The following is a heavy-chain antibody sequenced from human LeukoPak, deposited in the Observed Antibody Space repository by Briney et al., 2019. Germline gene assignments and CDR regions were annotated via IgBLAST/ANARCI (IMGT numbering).Heavy chain of an antibody. V-gene: IGHV5-51*01. D-gene: IGHD3-22*01. J-gene: IGHJ4*02. Sequence: PGESLKISCKGSGYTFTNYWIGWVRQMPGKGLEWMGVIYSGDSGTRYSTSFQGQVTISAEKSISTAYLQWSTLKASDTAMYYCARRYDDSDYYNYGAQGTLVTVSS. CDR2: IYSGDSGT. CDR1: GYTFTNYW. CDR3: ARRYDDSDYYNY.